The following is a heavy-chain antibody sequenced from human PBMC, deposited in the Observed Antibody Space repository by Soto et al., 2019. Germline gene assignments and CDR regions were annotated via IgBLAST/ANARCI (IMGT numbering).Heavy chain of an antibody. CDR2: ISGSGIET. D-gene: IGHD6-13*01. V-gene: IGHV3-11*05. CDR3: ASGQQIRMADI. CDR1: GFIFSDYY. Sequence: QVQLVESGGGLVKPGGSLRLSCAASGFIFSDYYASWIRQAPGKGLEWLSYISGSGIETNYADSVKGRFTICRDNAENSLYLQMNSLRAEDTAVYYCASGQQIRMADIWGQGTMVTVSS. J-gene: IGHJ3*02.